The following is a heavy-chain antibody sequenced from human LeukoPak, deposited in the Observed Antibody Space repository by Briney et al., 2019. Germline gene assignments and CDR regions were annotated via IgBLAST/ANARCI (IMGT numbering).Heavy chain of an antibody. CDR1: GFTFSGYW. V-gene: IGHV3-7*01. D-gene: IGHD3-22*01. CDR2: IKQDGSEK. CDR3: ARAVYYDGSGYYTLDY. Sequence: GGSLRLSCAASGFTFSGYWMSWVRQAPGKGLEWVANIKQDGSEKHYVDSVKGRFTISRDNAKNSLYLQMNSLRAEDTAMYYCARAVYYDGSGYYTLDYWGQGTLVTVSS. J-gene: IGHJ4*02.